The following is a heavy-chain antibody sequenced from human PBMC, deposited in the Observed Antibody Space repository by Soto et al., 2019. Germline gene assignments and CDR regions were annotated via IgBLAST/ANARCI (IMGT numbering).Heavy chain of an antibody. Sequence: SETLSLTCTVSGGSISSSSYYWGWIRQPPGKGLEWIGSIYYSGSTYYNPSLKSRVTISVDTSKNQFSLKLSSVTAADTAVYYCARQWEAAAGPYSYDVMDVWSQGTTVTVSS. J-gene: IGHJ6*02. CDR2: IYYSGST. V-gene: IGHV4-39*01. CDR1: GGSISSSSYY. D-gene: IGHD6-13*01. CDR3: ARQWEAAAGPYSYDVMDV.